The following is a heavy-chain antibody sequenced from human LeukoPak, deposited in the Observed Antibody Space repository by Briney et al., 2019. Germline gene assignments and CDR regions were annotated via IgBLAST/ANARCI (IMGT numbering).Heavy chain of an antibody. D-gene: IGHD4-17*01. Sequence: SETLSLTCAVYGGSFSGYYWSWVRQPPGKGLEWIGEINHSGSTNYNPSLKSRVTISVDTSKNQFSLKLSSVTAADTAVYYCASSYGDLDYWGQGTLVTVSS. J-gene: IGHJ4*02. CDR2: INHSGST. CDR3: ASSYGDLDY. V-gene: IGHV4-34*01. CDR1: GGSFSGYY.